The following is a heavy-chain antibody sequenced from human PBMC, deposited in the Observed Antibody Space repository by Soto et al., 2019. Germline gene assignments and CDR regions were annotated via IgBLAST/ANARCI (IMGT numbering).Heavy chain of an antibody. Sequence: QVQLQESGPGLVKPSETLSLTCSVSGDSITRHYWSWIRQPPGKGLEWIGYVSYSGTTRYNPSLNSRVTVLLDPPKNQLALKMTSDTAADTAFHYCATNAGDDGGGDAFDILVQGTMVTVSS. J-gene: IGHJ3*02. V-gene: IGHV4-59*11. CDR1: GDSITRHY. CDR2: VSYSGTT. D-gene: IGHD4-17*01. CDR3: ATNAGDDGGGDAFDI.